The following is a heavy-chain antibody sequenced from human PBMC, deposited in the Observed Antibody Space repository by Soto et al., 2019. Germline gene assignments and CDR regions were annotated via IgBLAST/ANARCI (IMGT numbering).Heavy chain of an antibody. CDR1: GGSISGYY. V-gene: IGHV4-59*01. CDR2: VSDSGGT. Sequence: QVQLQESGPGLVKPSETLSLTCTVSGGSISGYYWSWIRQPPGQGVECIGYVSDSGGTNYNPSLSSQGSISVDTSKNQFSLTLSPVAAADAAVYYCARAAGVAGAACDTWGQGTLVTFS. J-gene: IGHJ5*02. D-gene: IGHD6-13*01. CDR3: ARAAGVAGAACDT.